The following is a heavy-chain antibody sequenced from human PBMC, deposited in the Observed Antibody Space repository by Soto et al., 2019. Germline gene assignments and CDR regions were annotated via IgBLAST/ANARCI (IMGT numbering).Heavy chain of an antibody. J-gene: IGHJ4*02. CDR3: ARGGYSYGFPFDY. V-gene: IGHV1-69*06. CDR1: GGTFSSYA. CDR2: IIPIFGTA. Sequence: SVKVSCKASGGTFSSYAISWVRQAPGQGLEWMGGIIPIFGTANYAQKFQGRVTITADKSTSTAYMELSSLRSEDTAVYYCARGGYSYGFPFDYWGQGALVTVSS. D-gene: IGHD5-18*01.